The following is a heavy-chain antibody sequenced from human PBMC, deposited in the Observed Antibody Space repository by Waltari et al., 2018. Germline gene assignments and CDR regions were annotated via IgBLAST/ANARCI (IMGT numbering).Heavy chain of an antibody. D-gene: IGHD3-3*02. V-gene: IGHV7-4-1*02. CDR2: INTNTGNP. CDR1: GYTFTSSA. Sequence: QVQLVQSGSELKKPGASVKVSCKASGYTFTSSAMTWVRQAPGQGLEWMGWINTNTGNPTYGQGFTGRFVVSLDTSVSTAYLQISSLKAEDTAVYYCARSPTPIFVRWFDPWGQGTLVTVSS. CDR3: ARSPTPIFVRWFDP. J-gene: IGHJ5*02.